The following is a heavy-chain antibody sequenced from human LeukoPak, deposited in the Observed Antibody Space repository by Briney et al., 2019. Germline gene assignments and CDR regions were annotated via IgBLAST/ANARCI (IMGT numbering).Heavy chain of an antibody. V-gene: IGHV3-30*18. CDR1: GFTFSSDA. D-gene: IGHD1-14*01. CDR3: AKDRSTTWACDY. J-gene: IGHJ4*02. Sequence: GGSLRLSCAASGFTFSSDAMHWVRPAPGKGLEGVAFISYDGNIKRYADSVKGRFTISRDNSKNTLHLQMNSLRAEDTAVYHCAKDRSTTWACDYWGQGTLVTVSS. CDR2: ISYDGNIK.